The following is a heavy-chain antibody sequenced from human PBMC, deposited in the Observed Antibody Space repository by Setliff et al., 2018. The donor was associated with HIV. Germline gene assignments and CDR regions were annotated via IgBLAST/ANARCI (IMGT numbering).Heavy chain of an antibody. D-gene: IGHD3-10*01. CDR3: AREVLRGGVARQVVIDRWFDP. Sequence: GGSLRLSCSASGFLFNRYSLNWVRQVPGRGPEWVASISNSSRYYWVKARYGDSVRGRFTISGDYAKNSVYLQMNSLRVEDSAVYYCAREVLRGGVARQVVIDRWFDPWGQGTPVTVSS. CDR2: ISNSSRYY. V-gene: IGHV3-21*01. J-gene: IGHJ5*02. CDR1: GFLFNRYS.